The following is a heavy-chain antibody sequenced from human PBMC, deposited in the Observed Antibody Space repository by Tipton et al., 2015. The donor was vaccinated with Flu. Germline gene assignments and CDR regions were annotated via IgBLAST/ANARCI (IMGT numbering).Heavy chain of an antibody. D-gene: IGHD1-7*01. CDR3: ARRDFTNYVSDPKSWFDP. CDR1: GDSISSDYH. CDR2: VSRSGST. J-gene: IGHJ5*02. V-gene: IGHV4-38-2*01. Sequence: TLSLTCAVSGDSISSDYHWGWIRQFPGKGLEWIGTVSRSGSTIYSPSLKSRVTISIDRSKNQFSLNLKSVTAADMAVYYCARRDFTNYVSDPKSWFDPWGQGTLVAVSS.